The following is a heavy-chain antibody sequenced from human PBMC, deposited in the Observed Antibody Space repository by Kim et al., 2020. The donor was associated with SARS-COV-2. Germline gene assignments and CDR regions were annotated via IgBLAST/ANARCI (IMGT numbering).Heavy chain of an antibody. J-gene: IGHJ4*02. CDR3: VRGGWELDY. Sequence: GGSLRLSCAGSGFTFRSYWMAWVRQAPGKGLEWVAHIKEDGTRKYYVDSVKGRFTIARDDASNSLYLEMNSLRAEDTAVYYCVRGGWELDYWGQGALVTVSS. CDR2: IKEDGTRK. CDR1: GFTFRSYW. D-gene: IGHD1-26*01. V-gene: IGHV3-7*03.